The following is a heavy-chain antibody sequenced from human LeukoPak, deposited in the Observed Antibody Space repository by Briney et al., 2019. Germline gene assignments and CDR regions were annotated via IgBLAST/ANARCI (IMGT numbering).Heavy chain of an antibody. CDR2: IYSGGRT. CDR3: ARAGPSSSWHQFDY. CDR1: GFTVSRNY. V-gene: IGHV3-66*01. J-gene: IGHJ4*02. D-gene: IGHD6-13*01. Sequence: PGGSLRLSCAASGFTVSRNYMSWVRQAPGKGLEWVSVIYSGGRTYYADSVKGRFTISRDNSKNTLYLQMNRLRAEDMAVYYCARAGPSSSWHQFDYWGQGTLVTVSS.